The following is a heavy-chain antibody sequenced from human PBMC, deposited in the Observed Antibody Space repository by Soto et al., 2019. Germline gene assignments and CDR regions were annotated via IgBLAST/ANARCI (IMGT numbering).Heavy chain of an antibody. J-gene: IGHJ6*02. CDR2: VNPNSGNT. V-gene: IGHV1-8*01. Sequence: QVQLVQSGAEVKKPGASVKVSCKASGYTFTSYDINWVRQVTGQGLQSMGWVNPNSGNTGYAQKFQGRVTVTRNTFISTAYMVLSSLRFEDTAVYYCAIGNRAYYYDRSRSPGVYYYYDMDVWGQGTTVTVSS. CDR1: GYTFTSYD. D-gene: IGHD3-22*01. CDR3: AIGNRAYYYDRSRSPGVYYYYDMDV.